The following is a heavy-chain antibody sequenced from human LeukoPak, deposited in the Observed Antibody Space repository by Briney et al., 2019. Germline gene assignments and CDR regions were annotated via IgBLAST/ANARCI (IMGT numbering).Heavy chain of an antibody. J-gene: IGHJ4*02. V-gene: IGHV1-24*01. Sequence: GASVKVSCKVSGYTLTELSMHWVRQAPGKGLEWMGGFDPEDGETIYAQKFQGRVTMTEDTSTDTAYMELSSLRSEDTAVYSCATADDYGDYGGYWGQGTLVTVSS. D-gene: IGHD4-17*01. CDR2: FDPEDGET. CDR1: GYTLTELS. CDR3: ATADDYGDYGGY.